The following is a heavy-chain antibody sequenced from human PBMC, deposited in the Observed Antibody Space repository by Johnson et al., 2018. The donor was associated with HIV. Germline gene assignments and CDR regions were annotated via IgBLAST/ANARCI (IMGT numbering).Heavy chain of an antibody. CDR3: ARVGTVRDAFDI. CDR1: GFTFSSYA. Sequence: QMLLVESGGGVVQPGRSLRLSCAASGFTFSSYAMHWVRQAPGKGLEWVAVISYDGSYKYYADSVKGRFTISRDNSKNTLYLQMNSLRAEDTAVYYCARVGTVRDAFDIWGQGTMVTVSS. D-gene: IGHD2-21*02. CDR2: ISYDGSYK. J-gene: IGHJ3*02. V-gene: IGHV3-30*04.